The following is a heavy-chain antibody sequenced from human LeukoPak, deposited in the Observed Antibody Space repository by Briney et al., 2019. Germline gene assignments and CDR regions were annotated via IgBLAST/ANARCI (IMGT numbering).Heavy chain of an antibody. CDR1: GFTFSNSA. V-gene: IGHV3-23*01. Sequence: GGSLRLSCAASGFTFSNSAMSWVRQAPGKGLEWVSTISAGGGSTYYADSVKGRFTISRDNSENTLYLQMNSLRAEDTAVYYCARDVIVSYYYGMDVWGQGTTVTVSS. D-gene: IGHD2-21*01. J-gene: IGHJ6*02. CDR2: ISAGGGST. CDR3: ARDVIVSYYYGMDV.